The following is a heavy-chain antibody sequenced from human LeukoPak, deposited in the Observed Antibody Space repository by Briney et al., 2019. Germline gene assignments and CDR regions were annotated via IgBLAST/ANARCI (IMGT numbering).Heavy chain of an antibody. D-gene: IGHD6-13*01. J-gene: IGHJ4*02. CDR3: ARGVYIAAAQYGF. V-gene: IGHV3-23*01. Sequence: HSGGSLRLSCAASGFTFSSYAMSWVRQTPGKGLEWVSSISGSGGSTYYADSVKGRFTISRDNSENTLYLQMNSLRAEDTAVYYCARGVYIAAAQYGFWGQGTLVTVSS. CDR1: GFTFSSYA. CDR2: ISGSGGST.